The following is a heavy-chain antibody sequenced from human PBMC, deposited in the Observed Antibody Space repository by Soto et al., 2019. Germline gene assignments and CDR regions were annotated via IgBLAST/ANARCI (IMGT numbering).Heavy chain of an antibody. CDR1: GYSISSGYY. Sequence: WETLSLTCAVSGYSISSGYYWGWIRQPPGKGLEWIGSIYHSGSTYYNPSLKSRVTISVDTSKNQFSLKLSSVTAADTAVYYCARDKRWFGELLYYYYGMDVWGQGTTVTVSS. D-gene: IGHD3-10*01. CDR3: ARDKRWFGELLYYYYGMDV. J-gene: IGHJ6*02. CDR2: IYHSGST. V-gene: IGHV4-38-2*02.